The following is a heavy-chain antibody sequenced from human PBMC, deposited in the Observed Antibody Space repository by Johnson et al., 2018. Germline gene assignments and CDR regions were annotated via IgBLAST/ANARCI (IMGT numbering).Heavy chain of an antibody. Sequence: VQLVQSGAEVKKXGESLKIXCKGSGYSFARYWIGWVRQMPGRGLAWMGLIYPGDSDTRYSPSFQGQVTISADKSLSTAHLHWSSLKASDTAMYYCAIAVSPTGFDIWGQGTKVTVSS. CDR1: GYSFARYW. CDR3: AIAVSPTGFDI. D-gene: IGHD3-9*01. V-gene: IGHV5-51*01. J-gene: IGHJ3*02. CDR2: IYPGDSDT.